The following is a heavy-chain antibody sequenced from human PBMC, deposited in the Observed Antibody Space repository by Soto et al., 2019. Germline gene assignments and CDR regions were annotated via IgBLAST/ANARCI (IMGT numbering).Heavy chain of an antibody. D-gene: IGHD3-16*02. CDR2: INAYNGNT. CDR1: GYSFTRHG. CDR3: AMVDLYVTPRPQDV. J-gene: IGHJ6*02. V-gene: IGHV1-18*01. Sequence: QVQLVQSGAEVKNPGASVKVSCEASGYSFTRHGIGWARQAPGQGLEWMGWINAYNGNTNYAQNLQGRLTLTTDTYTTTAYMELRSLRSNDTAIYYCAMVDLYVTPRPQDVWCQGTTVTVSS.